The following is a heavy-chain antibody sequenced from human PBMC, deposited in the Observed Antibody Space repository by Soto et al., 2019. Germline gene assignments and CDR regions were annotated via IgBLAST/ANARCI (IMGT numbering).Heavy chain of an antibody. CDR3: ARGQHSSGYHNWFDP. D-gene: IGHD6-19*01. CDR2: IIPILGIA. CDR1: GGTFSSYT. J-gene: IGHJ5*02. Sequence: QVQLVQSGAAVKKPGSSVKVSCKASGGTFSSYTISWVRQAPGQGLEWMGRIIPILGIANHAQKFQGRVTITADKSTSTAYMELSSLRSEDTAVYYCARGQHSSGYHNWFDPWGQGTLVIVSS. V-gene: IGHV1-69*02.